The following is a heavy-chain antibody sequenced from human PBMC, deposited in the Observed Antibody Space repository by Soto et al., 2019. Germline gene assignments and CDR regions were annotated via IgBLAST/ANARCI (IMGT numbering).Heavy chain of an antibody. Sequence: ASVKVSCKGSGYTLTELSMHGVRQAPGKGIEWMGGFDPEDGETIYAQKFQGRVTMTEDTSTDTAYMELSSLRSEDTAVYYCATGRPTLLLTVDYFGQGTLVTLCS. CDR1: GYTLTELS. CDR2: FDPEDGET. D-gene: IGHD2-21*02. V-gene: IGHV1-24*01. CDR3: ATGRPTLLLTVDY. J-gene: IGHJ4*02.